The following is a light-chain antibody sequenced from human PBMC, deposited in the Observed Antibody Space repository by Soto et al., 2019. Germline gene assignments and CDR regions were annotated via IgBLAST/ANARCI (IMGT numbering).Light chain of an antibody. CDR2: DAS. CDR1: QSVSSY. CDR3: QQRSNWPPEVT. J-gene: IGKJ5*01. V-gene: IGKV3-11*01. Sequence: EIVLTQSPATLPLSPGERATLSCRASQSVSSYLAWYQQNPGQAPRLLIYDASNRATGIPARFSSSGSGTDFTLTISSIEPEDFAVYYCQQRSNWPPEVTFGEGTRLEIK.